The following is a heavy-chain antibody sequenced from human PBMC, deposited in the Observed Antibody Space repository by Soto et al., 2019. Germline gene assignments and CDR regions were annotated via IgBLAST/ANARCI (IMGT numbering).Heavy chain of an antibody. CDR1: GGSVSSGSYY. CDR3: ARDYSPVPAAMMGHTGWFDP. Sequence: PSETLSLTCTVSGGSVSSGSYYWSWIRQHPGKGLEWIGYIYYSGSTYYNPSLKSRVTISVDTSKNQFSLKLSSVTAADTAVYYCARDYSPVPAAMMGHTGWFDPWGQGTLVTVSS. CDR2: IYYSGST. V-gene: IGHV4-31*03. J-gene: IGHJ5*02. D-gene: IGHD2-2*01.